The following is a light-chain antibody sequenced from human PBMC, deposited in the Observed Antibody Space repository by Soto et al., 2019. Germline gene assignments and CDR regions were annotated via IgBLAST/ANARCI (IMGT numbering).Light chain of an antibody. J-gene: IGKJ1*01. CDR3: QHYYSFPWT. CDR2: GAS. CDR1: QDVNNY. Sequence: AIRMTQSPSSFSASTGDRVTITCRGSQDVNNYLAWYQQRPGEPPKLLIYGASTLQSGVTSRFSGSGSGTDFTLTISCLQSEDFATYYCQHYYSFPWTFGQGTKVDIK. V-gene: IGKV1-8*01.